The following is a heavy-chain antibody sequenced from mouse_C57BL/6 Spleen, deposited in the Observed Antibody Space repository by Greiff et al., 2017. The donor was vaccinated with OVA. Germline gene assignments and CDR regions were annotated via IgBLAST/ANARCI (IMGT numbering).Heavy chain of an antibody. Sequence: QVQLQQPGAELVKPGASVKLSCKASGYTFTSYWMQWVKQRPGQGLEWIGEIDPSDSYTNYNQKFKGKATLTVDTSSSTAYMQRSSLTSEDSAVYYGARSNYDGYFDYWGQGTTLTVSS. CDR2: IDPSDSYT. D-gene: IGHD2-3*01. J-gene: IGHJ2*01. CDR1: GYTFTSYW. CDR3: ARSNYDGYFDY. V-gene: IGHV1-50*01.